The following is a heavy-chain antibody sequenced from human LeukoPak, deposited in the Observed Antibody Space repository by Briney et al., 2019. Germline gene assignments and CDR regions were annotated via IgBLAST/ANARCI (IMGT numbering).Heavy chain of an antibody. Sequence: GESLKISCKGSGYSFTSHWIGWARQMPGKGLEGMGIIYPGDSDTRYSPSFQGQVTISADQSIRAAYLQWSSLKASDTAMYYCARLGVVPAAFHYYYYMDVWGKGTTVTVSS. J-gene: IGHJ6*03. V-gene: IGHV5-51*01. CDR1: GYSFTSHW. D-gene: IGHD2-2*01. CDR2: IYPGDSDT. CDR3: ARLGVVPAAFHYYYYMDV.